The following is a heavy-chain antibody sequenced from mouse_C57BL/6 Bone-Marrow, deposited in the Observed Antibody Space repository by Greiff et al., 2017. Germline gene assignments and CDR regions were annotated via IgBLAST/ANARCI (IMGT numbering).Heavy chain of an antibody. J-gene: IGHJ3*01. CDR3: ASSGGYRLAWFAY. D-gene: IGHD2-2*01. CDR1: GYTFTSYW. Sequence: QVQLQQSGAELVKPGASVKMSCKASGYTFTSYWITWVKQRPGQGLEWIGDIYPGSGSTNYNEKFKSKATLTVDTSSSTAYMQLSSLTSEDSAVYDCASSGGYRLAWFAYWGQGTLVTVSA. CDR2: IYPGSGST. V-gene: IGHV1-55*01.